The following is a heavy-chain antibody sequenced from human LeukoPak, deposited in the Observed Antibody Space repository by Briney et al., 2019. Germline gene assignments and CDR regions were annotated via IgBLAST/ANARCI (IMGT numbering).Heavy chain of an antibody. D-gene: IGHD6-13*01. CDR2: ISSSSSYI. V-gene: IGHV3-21*01. CDR3: AREWRQLVPSLDY. J-gene: IGHJ4*02. Sequence: PGGSLRLSCAVSTFTFNSYTMNWVRQAPGKGLEWVSSISSSSSYIYYADSVKGRFTISRDNSKNTLYLQMNSLRAEDTAVYYCAREWRQLVPSLDYWGQGTLVTVSS. CDR1: TFTFNSYT.